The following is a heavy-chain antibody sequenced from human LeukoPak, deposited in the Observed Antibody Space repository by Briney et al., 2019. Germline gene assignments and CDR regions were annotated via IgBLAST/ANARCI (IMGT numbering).Heavy chain of an antibody. J-gene: IGHJ3*02. CDR1: GGSISSGGYY. CDR2: IYYSGST. Sequence: SQTLSLTCTVSGGSISSGGYYWSWIRQHPGKGLEWIGYIYYSGSTYYNPSLKSRVTISVDTSKNQFSLKLSSVTAADTAVYYCARVGLDSSGYYHRRIDAFDIWGQGTMVTVSS. D-gene: IGHD3-22*01. V-gene: IGHV4-31*03. CDR3: ARVGLDSSGYYHRRIDAFDI.